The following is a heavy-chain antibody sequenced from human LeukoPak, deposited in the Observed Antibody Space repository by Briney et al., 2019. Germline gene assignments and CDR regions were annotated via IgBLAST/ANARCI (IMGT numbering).Heavy chain of an antibody. V-gene: IGHV3-30*12. J-gene: IGHJ4*02. Sequence: GGSLRLSCAASGFTFSSYGMHWVRQAPGKGLEWVAVISYDGSNKYYADSVKGRFTISRDNAKNSLYLQMNSLRAEDTAIYYCVRGRVGTRFFDYWGQGTLVTVSS. CDR2: ISYDGSNK. CDR1: GFTFSSYG. D-gene: IGHD1-26*01. CDR3: VRGRVGTRFFDY.